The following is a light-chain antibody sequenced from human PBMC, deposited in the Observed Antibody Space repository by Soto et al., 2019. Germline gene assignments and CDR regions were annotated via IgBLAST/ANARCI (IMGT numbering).Light chain of an antibody. J-gene: IGLJ3*02. CDR3: CSYAGSHWV. V-gene: IGLV2-11*01. Sequence: QSVLTQPRSVSGSPGQSVTISCTGTSSDVGDYNYVSWYQQHPGKAPKLMIYDVTKRPSGVPDRFSGSKSGNTASLTISGLQAEDEADYYCCSYAGSHWVFGGGTQLTVL. CDR1: SSDVGDYNY. CDR2: DVT.